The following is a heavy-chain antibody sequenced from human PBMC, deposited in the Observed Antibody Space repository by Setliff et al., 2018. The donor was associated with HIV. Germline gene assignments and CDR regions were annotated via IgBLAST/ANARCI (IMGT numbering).Heavy chain of an antibody. D-gene: IGHD3-22*01. CDR1: GGSFSGYY. CDR2: INHSGST. CDR3: ARSLVPSGYYYGRHAFDI. Sequence: PSETLSLTCAVFGGSFSGYYWSWIRQPPGKGLEWIGEINHSGSTDYNPSLKSRVTISVDTSKNQFSLRVNSVTAADTAVYYCARSLVPSGYYYGRHAFDIWGQGTKVTVSS. J-gene: IGHJ3*02. V-gene: IGHV4-34*01.